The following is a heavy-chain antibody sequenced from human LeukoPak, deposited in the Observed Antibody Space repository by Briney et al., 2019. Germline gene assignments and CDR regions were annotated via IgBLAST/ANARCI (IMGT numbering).Heavy chain of an antibody. V-gene: IGHV3-15*01. CDR3: AKESLGYGGAFDY. CDR2: IKSKTDGGTT. CDR1: GFTFSNAW. D-gene: IGHD5-18*01. J-gene: IGHJ4*02. Sequence: GSLRLSCAASGFTFSNAWMSWVRQAPGKGLEWVGRIKSKTDGGTTDYAAPVKGRFTISRDDSKNTLYLQMNSLRAEDTAVYYCAKESLGYGGAFDYWGQGTLVTVSS.